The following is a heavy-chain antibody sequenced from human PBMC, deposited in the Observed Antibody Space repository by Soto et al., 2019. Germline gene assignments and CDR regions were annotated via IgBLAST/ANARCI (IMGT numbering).Heavy chain of an antibody. D-gene: IGHD4-17*01. J-gene: IGHJ4*02. CDR2: ISYDGSNK. CDR3: ARVYGGDY. Sequence: QVQLVESGGGVVQPGRSLRLSCAASGFTFSSYAMHWVRQAPGKGLEWVAVISYDGSNKYYADSVKGRFTISRDNSKNTLYLQMNSLRAEDTAVYYCARVYGGDYWGQGTLFTVSS. CDR1: GFTFSSYA. V-gene: IGHV3-30-3*01.